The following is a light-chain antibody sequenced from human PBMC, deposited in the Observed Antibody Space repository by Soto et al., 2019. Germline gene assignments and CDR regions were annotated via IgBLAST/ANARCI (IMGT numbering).Light chain of an antibody. J-gene: IGKJ5*01. Sequence: EIVLTQSPATLSLSPGESATLSCRATRSVSSYLAWYQQKPGQAPRLLIYDASSRPTDIPARFSGSGSGTEFTLTISSLQSEDFAVYYCQQYNNWPPITFGQGTRLEI. CDR2: DAS. CDR1: RSVSSY. CDR3: QQYNNWPPIT. V-gene: IGKV3-11*01.